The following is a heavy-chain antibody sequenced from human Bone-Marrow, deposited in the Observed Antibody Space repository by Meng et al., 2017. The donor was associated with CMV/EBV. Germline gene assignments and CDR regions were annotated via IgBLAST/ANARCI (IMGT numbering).Heavy chain of an antibody. Sequence: GSLRLSCTVSGGSISSSSYYWSWIRQPPGKGLEWIGEINHSGSTNYNPSLKSRVTISVDTSKNQFSLKLSSVTAADTAVYYCARGGNIVVVPAAIRRQYYFDYWGQGTLVTFSS. CDR1: GGSISSSSYY. CDR2: INHSGST. CDR3: ARGGNIVVVPAAIRRQYYFDY. D-gene: IGHD2-2*01. J-gene: IGHJ4*02. V-gene: IGHV4-39*07.